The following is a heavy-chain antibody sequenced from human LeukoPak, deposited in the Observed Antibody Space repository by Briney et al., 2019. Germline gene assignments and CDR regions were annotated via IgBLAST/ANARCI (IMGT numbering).Heavy chain of an antibody. J-gene: IGHJ4*02. CDR3: AKDSLHFGVLDY. D-gene: IGHD3-3*01. Sequence: GGSLRLSCAASGFTFSSYGMHWVRQAPGKGLEWVAFIRDDGSDKYYADSVKGRFTISRDNSKNTLYVQMSSLRSEDTAVYYCAKDSLHFGVLDYWGQGTLVTVSS. CDR2: IRDDGSDK. V-gene: IGHV3-30*02. CDR1: GFTFSSYG.